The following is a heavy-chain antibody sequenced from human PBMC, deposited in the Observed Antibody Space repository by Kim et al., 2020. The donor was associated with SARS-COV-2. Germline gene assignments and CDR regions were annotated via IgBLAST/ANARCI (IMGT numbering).Heavy chain of an antibody. CDR3: ARDGDQLPPHNWFDP. J-gene: IGHJ5*02. CDR2: IYYSGST. V-gene: IGHV4-39*02. CDR1: GGSISSSSYY. D-gene: IGHD2-2*01. Sequence: SETLSLTCTVSGGSISSSSYYWGWIRQPPGKGLEWIGSIYYSGSTYYNPSLKSRVTISVDTSKNQFSLKLSSVTAADTAVYYCARDGDQLPPHNWFDPWGQGTLVTVSS.